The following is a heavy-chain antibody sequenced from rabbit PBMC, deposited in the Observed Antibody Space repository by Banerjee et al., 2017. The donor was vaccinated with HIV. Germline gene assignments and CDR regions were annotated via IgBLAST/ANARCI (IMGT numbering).Heavy chain of an antibody. D-gene: IGHD6-1*01. J-gene: IGHJ3*01. Sequence: QEQLVELGGGLVTLGGSLKLTCKASGIDFSSSFWISWVRQTPGKGLEWIGCIYPTYGATDYASWVSGRFTISLDNAQNTVFLQMTSLTAADTATYFCARADYSDGGWDLWGQGTLVTVS. CDR1: GIDFSSSFW. CDR3: ARADYSDGGWDL. CDR2: IYPTYGAT. V-gene: IGHV1S43*01.